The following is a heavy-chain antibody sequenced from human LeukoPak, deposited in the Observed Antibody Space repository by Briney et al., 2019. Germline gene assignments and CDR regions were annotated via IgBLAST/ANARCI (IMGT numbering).Heavy chain of an antibody. CDR1: GFTFTTYA. Sequence: GGSLRLSCAASGFTFTTYAMSWVRQAPGKGLEWVSAISGSGGSTYYADSVKGRFTISRDNSKDTLYLQMNSLRAEDTAVYYCAKGGYSSGWRNYFDYWGQGTLVTVSS. CDR2: ISGSGGST. D-gene: IGHD6-19*01. V-gene: IGHV3-23*01. CDR3: AKGGYSSGWRNYFDY. J-gene: IGHJ4*02.